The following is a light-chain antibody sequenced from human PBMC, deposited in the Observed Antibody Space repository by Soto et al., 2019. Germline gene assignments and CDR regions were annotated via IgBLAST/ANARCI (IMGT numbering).Light chain of an antibody. CDR3: QSYDSTNVV. CDR1: SGSIASKY. V-gene: IGLV6-57*02. Sequence: NFMLTQPHSVSESPGETVTISCTGSSGSIASKYVQWYQQRPGSAPTTVIYEDNQRPSGVPDRFSGSIDSSSNSASLTISGLKTEDEADYYCQSYDSTNVVFGGGTKVTVL. J-gene: IGLJ2*01. CDR2: EDN.